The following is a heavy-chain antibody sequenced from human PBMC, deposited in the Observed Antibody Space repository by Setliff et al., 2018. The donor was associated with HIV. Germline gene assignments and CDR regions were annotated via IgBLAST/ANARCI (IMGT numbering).Heavy chain of an antibody. CDR1: GYTFTGYY. D-gene: IGHD6-19*01. Sequence: ASVKVSCKAFGYTFTGYYIHWVRQAPGQGLEWMGRINPNSGGTNHAQKFQGRVTMTRDTSISTAYMELSRLRSDDTAVYYCARIGYSSGWYTGDYWGQGTLVTVSS. CDR3: ARIGYSSGWYTGDY. J-gene: IGHJ4*02. V-gene: IGHV1-2*06. CDR2: INPNSGGT.